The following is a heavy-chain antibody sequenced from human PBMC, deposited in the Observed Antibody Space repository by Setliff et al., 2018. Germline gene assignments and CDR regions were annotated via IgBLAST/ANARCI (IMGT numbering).Heavy chain of an antibody. Sequence: GGSLRLSCAASGFTFSSYAMSWVRQAPGKGLEWVSSISSSSSYIFYADSVKGRFTISRDNSKNTLYLQMNSLRPEDTAVYYCARTCSGSGCYAGLESWGQGTPVTVSS. CDR1: GFTFSSYA. D-gene: IGHD2-15*01. J-gene: IGHJ4*02. V-gene: IGHV3-23*01. CDR3: ARTCSGSGCYAGLES. CDR2: ISSSSSYI.